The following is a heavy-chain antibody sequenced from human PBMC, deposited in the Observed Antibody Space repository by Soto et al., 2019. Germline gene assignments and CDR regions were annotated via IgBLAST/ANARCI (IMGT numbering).Heavy chain of an antibody. Sequence: QVQLQESGPGLVKPSQTLSLTCTVSGGSISSGGYYWSWIRQHPGKGLEWIGYIYYSGSTYYNPSLKIRDTISVDTSKNQSSLKLSSVTAADTAVYYCARGPDYTIPLYMDVWGKGTTVTVAS. CDR1: GGSISSGGYY. CDR2: IYYSGST. D-gene: IGHD2-2*02. CDR3: ARGPDYTIPLYMDV. J-gene: IGHJ6*03. V-gene: IGHV4-31*03.